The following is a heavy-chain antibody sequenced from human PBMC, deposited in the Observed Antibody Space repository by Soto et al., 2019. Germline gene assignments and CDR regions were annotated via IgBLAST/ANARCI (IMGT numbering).Heavy chain of an antibody. J-gene: IGHJ6*03. D-gene: IGHD6-19*01. Sequence: ASAKVSCKASGGTFSSYTISWVRQAPGQGLEWMGRIIPIFGIANYAQKFQGRVTITADKSTSTAYMELSSLRSEDTAVYYCASRAGSSGWYPDYYYYYMDVWGKGTTVTVSS. V-gene: IGHV1-69*02. CDR3: ASRAGSSGWYPDYYYYYMDV. CDR2: IIPIFGIA. CDR1: GGTFSSYT.